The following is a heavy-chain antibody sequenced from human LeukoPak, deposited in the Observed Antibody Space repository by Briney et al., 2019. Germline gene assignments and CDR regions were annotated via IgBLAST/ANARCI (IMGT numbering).Heavy chain of an antibody. CDR2: IYHSGST. CDR1: GYSISSGYY. Sequence: KPSETLSLTCAVSGYSISSGYYWGWIRQPPGKGLEWIGSIYHSGSTYYNPSLKSRVTISVDTSKNQFSLKLSSVTAADTALYYCARDTLVGATNFDYWGQGTLVTDCS. V-gene: IGHV4-38-2*02. D-gene: IGHD1-26*01. J-gene: IGHJ4*02. CDR3: ARDTLVGATNFDY.